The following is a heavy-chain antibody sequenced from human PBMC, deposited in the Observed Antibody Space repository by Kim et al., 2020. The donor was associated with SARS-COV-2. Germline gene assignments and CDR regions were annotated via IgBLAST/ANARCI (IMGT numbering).Heavy chain of an antibody. J-gene: IGHJ4*02. D-gene: IGHD2-2*01. CDR3: STSPGYCSSPSCYVGY. CDR1: GFTFSGSA. V-gene: IGHV3-73*01. Sequence: GGSLRLSCAASGFTFSGSAMHLVRQASGKGLEWVGRIRSKANSYATAYAASVKGRFIISRDDSRNTAYLQMSSLKTEDTAVYYCSTSPGYCSSPSCYVGYWGQGTLVTVSS. CDR2: IRSKANSYAT.